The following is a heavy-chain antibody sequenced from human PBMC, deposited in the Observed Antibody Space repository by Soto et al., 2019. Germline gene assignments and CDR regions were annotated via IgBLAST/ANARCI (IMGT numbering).Heavy chain of an antibody. D-gene: IGHD3-16*01. V-gene: IGHV3-73*01. CDR2: IRGISNSYAT. J-gene: IGHJ5*02. CDR3: AKVMVKNWFDP. CDR1: GFAFSGSA. Sequence: GGSLRLSCEASGFAFSGSALHWVRQASGKGLEWLGRIRGISNSYATSYAASVKGRFTISRDDSKNTAYLQMSSLKAEDTAVYYCAKVMVKNWFDPWGQGTLVTVSS.